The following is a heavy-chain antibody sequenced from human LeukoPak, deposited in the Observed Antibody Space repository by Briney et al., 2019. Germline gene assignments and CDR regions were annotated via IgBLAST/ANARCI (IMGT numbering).Heavy chain of an antibody. CDR1: GFIFSNYW. Sequence: GGSLRLSCAASGFIFSNYWMTWVRQAPGEGLEWVANIKEDGSEKYYVDSVKGRFTISRDNAKNSLFLQMNSLRVEDTAVYYCSGGSRFVDYWGQGTLVTVSS. V-gene: IGHV3-7*04. J-gene: IGHJ4*02. D-gene: IGHD3-10*01. CDR2: IKEDGSEK. CDR3: SGGSRFVDY.